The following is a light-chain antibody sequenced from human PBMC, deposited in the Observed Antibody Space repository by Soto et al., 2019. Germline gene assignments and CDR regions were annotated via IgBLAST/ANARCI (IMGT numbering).Light chain of an antibody. J-gene: IGKJ1*01. CDR1: QSVSSD. Sequence: EIVLTQSPGTLSLSPGERATLSCRASQSVSSDLAWYQQKHGQPPRLLVFGASTRATGIPAGFSGLGSGRHLTITISSLQSEDFEVYYCQQYNSWPRTFGQGTKVDIK. CDR3: QQYNSWPRT. CDR2: GAS. V-gene: IGKV3-15*01.